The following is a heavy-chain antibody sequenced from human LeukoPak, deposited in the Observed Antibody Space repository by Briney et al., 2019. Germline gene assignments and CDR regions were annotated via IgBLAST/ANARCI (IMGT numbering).Heavy chain of an antibody. Sequence: GGSLRHSCAASGFTFSSYAMSWVRQAPGKGLEWVSAISGSGGSTYYADSVKGRFTISRDNSKNTLYLQMNSLRAEDTAVYYCAKGPLQLWLRYFDYWGQGTLVTVSS. V-gene: IGHV3-23*01. CDR2: ISGSGGST. J-gene: IGHJ4*02. D-gene: IGHD5-18*01. CDR1: GFTFSSYA. CDR3: AKGPLQLWLRYFDY.